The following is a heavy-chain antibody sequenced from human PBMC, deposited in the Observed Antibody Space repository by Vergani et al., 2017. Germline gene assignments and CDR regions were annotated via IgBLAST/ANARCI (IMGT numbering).Heavy chain of an antibody. CDR2: ISGSGHTK. V-gene: IGHV3-11*04. J-gene: IGHJ3*01. Sequence: VQVVQSGGGLVKPGGSLRLSCAASGFTFSDYYMTWIRQAPGKGLEWISYISGSGHTKYYADSVKGRFTISRDNAKNSLYLDMSSLRAEDTAVYYCVRDVRVSRTWGQGTLVAVSS. CDR3: VRDVRVSRT. CDR1: GFTFSDYY.